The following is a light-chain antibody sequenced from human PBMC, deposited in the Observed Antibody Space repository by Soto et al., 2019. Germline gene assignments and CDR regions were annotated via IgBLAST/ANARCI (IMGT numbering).Light chain of an antibody. J-gene: IGLJ3*02. CDR2: DVS. CDR3: SSYAGNNNFV. CDR1: NSDVGTYNY. V-gene: IGLV2-8*01. Sequence: QSALAQPPSASGSPGQSVTITCTGTNSDVGTYNYVSWYQHHPGKAPKFMIYDVSRRPFGVSDRFSGSKSGNTASLTVSGLRAEDEADYYCSSYAGNNNFVFGRGTKLTVL.